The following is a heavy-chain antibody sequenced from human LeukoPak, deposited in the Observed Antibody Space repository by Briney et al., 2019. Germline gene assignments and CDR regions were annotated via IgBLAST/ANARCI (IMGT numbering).Heavy chain of an antibody. D-gene: IGHD4-17*01. CDR1: GFTFSSYW. J-gene: IGHJ4*02. CDR2: ISGSGGST. Sequence: GGSLRLSCAASGFTFSSYWMSWVRQAPGKGLEWVSAISGSGGSTYYADSVKGRFTISRDNSKNTLYLQMNSLRAEDTAVYYCAKVSSHGDYLIFDYWGQGTLVTVSS. CDR3: AKVSSHGDYLIFDY. V-gene: IGHV3-23*01.